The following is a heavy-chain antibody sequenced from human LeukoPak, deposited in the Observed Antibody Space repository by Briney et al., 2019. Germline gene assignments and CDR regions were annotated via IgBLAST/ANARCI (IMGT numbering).Heavy chain of an antibody. J-gene: IGHJ1*01. CDR2: IYYSGST. CDR3: ARQGGIASEYFQH. CDR1: GGSISSGSYY. V-gene: IGHV4-39*01. Sequence: PSETLSLTCTVSGGSISSGSYYWGWIRQPPGKGLEWIGSIYYSGSTYYNPSLKSRVTISVDTSKNQFSLKLSSVTAADTAVYYCARQGGIASEYFQHWGQGTLVTVSS. D-gene: IGHD6-13*01.